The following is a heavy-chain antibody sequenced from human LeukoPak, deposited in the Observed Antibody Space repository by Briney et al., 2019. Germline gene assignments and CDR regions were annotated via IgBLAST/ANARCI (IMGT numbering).Heavy chain of an antibody. Sequence: PSETLSLTCTVSGGSISSYYWSWIRQPPGEGLEWIGYIYYSGSTNYNTSLKSRVTISVDTSKNQFSLKLSSVTAADTAVYYCARDNPDYGDYGSIPLGVFDYWGQGTLVTVSS. D-gene: IGHD4-17*01. V-gene: IGHV4-59*01. CDR2: IYYSGST. J-gene: IGHJ4*02. CDR3: ARDNPDYGDYGSIPLGVFDY. CDR1: GGSISSYY.